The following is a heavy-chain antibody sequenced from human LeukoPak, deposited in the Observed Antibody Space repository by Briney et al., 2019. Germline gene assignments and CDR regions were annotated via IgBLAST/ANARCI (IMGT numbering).Heavy chain of an antibody. CDR3: ARMPSVINAFDI. J-gene: IGHJ3*02. V-gene: IGHV2-70*11. Sequence: SGPTLVNPTQTLTLTCTFSGFSLSTSGMCVSWIRQPPGKALEWLARIDWDDDKYYRTSLKTRLTISKDTSKNQVVLTMTNMDPVDTATYYCARMPSVINAFDIWGQGTMVTVSS. CDR2: IDWDDDK. D-gene: IGHD2-21*01. CDR1: GFSLSTSGMC.